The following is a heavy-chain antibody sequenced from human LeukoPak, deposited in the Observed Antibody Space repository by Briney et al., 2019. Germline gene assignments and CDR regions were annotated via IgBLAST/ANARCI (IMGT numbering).Heavy chain of an antibody. CDR2: IAHDGSQT. V-gene: IGHV3-30*04. D-gene: IGHD1-26*01. J-gene: IGHJ2*01. CDR3: AKDGGSNSYWYFDL. Sequence: SCKVSGYTLTELSIHWVRQAPGKGLEWVAVIAHDGSQTYYSDSVKGRFTISRDNSKNTLYLQMSSLRAEDTAVYFCAKDGGSNSYWYFDLWGRGTLVTVSS. CDR1: GYTLTELS.